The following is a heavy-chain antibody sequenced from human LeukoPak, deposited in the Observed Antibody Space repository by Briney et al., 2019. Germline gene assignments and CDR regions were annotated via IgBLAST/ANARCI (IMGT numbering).Heavy chain of an antibody. CDR3: ARASGGVSGYDLYYFDF. J-gene: IGHJ4*02. Sequence: KTGGSLRLSCAASGFTFSSYSMNWVRQAPGKGLEWVSCISSSSSYMYYAGSVRGRFTTSRDNAKNSLYLQMNSLRAEDTAVYYCARASGGVSGYDLYYFDFWGQGTLVTVSS. CDR1: GFTFSSYS. D-gene: IGHD5-12*01. CDR2: ISSSSSYM. V-gene: IGHV3-21*01.